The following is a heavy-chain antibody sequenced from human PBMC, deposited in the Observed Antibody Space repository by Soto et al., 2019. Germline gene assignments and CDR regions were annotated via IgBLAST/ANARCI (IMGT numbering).Heavy chain of an antibody. J-gene: IGHJ5*02. V-gene: IGHV3-23*01. CDR2: ISGSGGST. Sequence: GGSLRLSCAASGFTFRAYAMSWVRQARGKGLEWVSDISGSGGSTYYADSVKGRFTISRHNPKNTLYLQMNSLRAEDTAVYYCAKDRAYYDSSGYPNWFDAWGQGALVTVS. D-gene: IGHD3-22*01. CDR1: GFTFRAYA. CDR3: AKDRAYYDSSGYPNWFDA.